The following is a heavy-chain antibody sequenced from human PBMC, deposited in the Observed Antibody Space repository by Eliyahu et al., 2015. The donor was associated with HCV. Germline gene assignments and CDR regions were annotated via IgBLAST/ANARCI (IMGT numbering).Heavy chain of an antibody. J-gene: IGHJ4*02. Sequence: QVQLVESGGGVVQPGXSLRXXCSASXFTFSAGGMPWVRQAPGKGLEWVAAISHDGSNKYYADSVKGRFTXSRDNSKNTLYLQMNSLRAEDTAVYYCAKGTLMAVAGTLSRLLDYWGQGTLVTVSS. CDR2: ISHDGSNK. D-gene: IGHD6-19*01. V-gene: IGHV3-30*18. CDR1: XFTFSAGG. CDR3: AKGTLMAVAGTLSRLLDY.